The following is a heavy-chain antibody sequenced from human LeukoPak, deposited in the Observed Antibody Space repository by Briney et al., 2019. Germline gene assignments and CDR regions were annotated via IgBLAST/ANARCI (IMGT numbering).Heavy chain of an antibody. V-gene: IGHV3-30*14. Sequence: GRSLRLSCTVSGFTFSSYAMHWVRQAPGKGLEWVAVTSYDESNKYYADSVKGRFTVSRDNYKDTLYLQMNNLRPDDTAVYFCARDFQTIYYDGSAFYSPFDDWGQGTLVIVSS. J-gene: IGHJ4*02. CDR3: ARDFQTIYYDGSAFYSPFDD. CDR2: TSYDESNK. CDR1: GFTFSSYA. D-gene: IGHD3-22*01.